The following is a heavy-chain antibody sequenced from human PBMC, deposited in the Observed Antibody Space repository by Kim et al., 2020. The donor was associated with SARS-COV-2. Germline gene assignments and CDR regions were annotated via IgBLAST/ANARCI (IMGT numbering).Heavy chain of an antibody. V-gene: IGHV1-46*01. J-gene: IGHJ6*02. Sequence: PGGGSTSYAQKFQGRVTMTRDTSTSTVYMELSSLRSEDTAVYYCARAYYDSSGYPPGRYYYYGMDVWGQGTTVTVSS. CDR3: ARAYYDSSGYPPGRYYYYGMDV. CDR2: PGGGST. D-gene: IGHD3-22*01.